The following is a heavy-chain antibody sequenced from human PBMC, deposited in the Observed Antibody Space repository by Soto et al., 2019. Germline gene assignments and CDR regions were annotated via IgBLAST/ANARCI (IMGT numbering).Heavy chain of an antibody. CDR1: GGSISSGGYY. D-gene: IGHD3-22*01. CDR3: ARGDPYYYDSSGYKF. CDR2: IYYSGST. Sequence: PSETLSLTCTVSGGSISSGGYYWSWIRQHPGKGLEWIGYIYYSGSTYYNPSLKSRVTISVDTSKNQFSLELSSVTAADMAVYYCARGDPYYYDSSGYKFWGQGTLVTVSS. J-gene: IGHJ4*02. V-gene: IGHV4-31*03.